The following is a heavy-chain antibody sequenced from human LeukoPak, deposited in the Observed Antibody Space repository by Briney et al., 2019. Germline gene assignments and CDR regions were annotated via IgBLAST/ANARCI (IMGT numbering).Heavy chain of an antibody. Sequence: GGSLRHSCAASGFTFSSYGMHWVRQAPGKGLEWVAFIRYDGSNKYYADSVRGRFTISRDNAKNSLYLQVNSLRAEDTAIYYCAREDGGGIDYWGQGTLVTVS. CDR2: IRYDGSNK. J-gene: IGHJ4*02. V-gene: IGHV3-30*02. D-gene: IGHD5-24*01. CDR1: GFTFSSYG. CDR3: AREDGGGIDY.